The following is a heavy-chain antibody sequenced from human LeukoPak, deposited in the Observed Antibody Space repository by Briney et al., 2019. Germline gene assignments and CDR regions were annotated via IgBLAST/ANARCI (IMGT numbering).Heavy chain of an antibody. CDR1: GLSLNSYA. J-gene: IGHJ6*02. V-gene: IGHV3-30*03. CDR2: ISYDGSNK. CDR3: AQGGSEIYYFYHGMDV. D-gene: IGHD3-10*01. Sequence: GGSLRLSCAASGLSLNSYAIHWVRQAPGKGLEWVTAISYDGSNKHYADSVRGRFTISRDNSKNTLYLQMNSLRSDDAAVYYCAQGGSEIYYFYHGMDVWGRGTTVTVSS.